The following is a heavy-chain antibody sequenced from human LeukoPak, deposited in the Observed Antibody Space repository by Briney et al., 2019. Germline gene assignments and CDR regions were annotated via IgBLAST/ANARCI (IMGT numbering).Heavy chain of an antibody. CDR1: GGSISSSSYY. J-gene: IGHJ4*02. V-gene: IGHV4-39*01. D-gene: IGHD6-6*01. CDR3: ARMKGIAARPFDY. CDR2: IYYSGST. Sequence: SETLSLTCTVSGGSISSSSYYRGWIRQPPGKGLEWIGSIYYSGSTYYNPSLRSRVTISVDTSKNQFSLKLSSVTAADTAVYYCARMKGIAARPFDYWGQGTLVTVSS.